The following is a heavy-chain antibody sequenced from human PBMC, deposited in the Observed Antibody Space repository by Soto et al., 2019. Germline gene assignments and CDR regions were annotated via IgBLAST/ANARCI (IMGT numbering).Heavy chain of an antibody. V-gene: IGHV3-33*01. J-gene: IGHJ4*02. CDR3: ARDGYCSGGSCYSVPVFDY. CDR1: GFTFSSYG. D-gene: IGHD2-15*01. Sequence: QVQLVESGGGVVQPGRSLRLSCAASGFTFSSYGMHWVRQAPGKGLEWVAVIWYDGSNKYYADSVKGRFTISRDNSKNTLYLQMNSLRDEETAVYYCARDGYCSGGSCYSVPVFDYWGQGTLVTVSS. CDR2: IWYDGSNK.